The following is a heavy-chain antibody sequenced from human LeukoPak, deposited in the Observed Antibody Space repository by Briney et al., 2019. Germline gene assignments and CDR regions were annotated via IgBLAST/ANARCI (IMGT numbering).Heavy chain of an antibody. D-gene: IGHD3-10*01. V-gene: IGHV2-5*02. CDR1: GFSLSTTGVA. Sequence: GPTLFNPTQTLTLTCTFSGFSLSTTGVAVAWIRQPPGKALEWLAVTYWDNDKSYSPSLKNRLTITQDTSKNQVILIMANMDPVDTGTYYCAHKGRGSGSYTMWGRGTLVTVSS. CDR2: TYWDNDK. CDR3: AHKGRGSGSYTM. J-gene: IGHJ4*02.